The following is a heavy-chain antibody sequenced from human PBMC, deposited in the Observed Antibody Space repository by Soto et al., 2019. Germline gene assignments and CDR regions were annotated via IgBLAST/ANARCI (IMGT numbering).Heavy chain of an antibody. V-gene: IGHV3-48*01. CDR1: GFTFSSYS. D-gene: IGHD2-15*01. Sequence: EVQLVESGGGLVQPGGSLRLSCAASGFTFSSYSMNWVRQAPGKGLEWVSYISSSSSTIYYADSVKGRFTISRDNAKYSRYLQMNRLRAEDTAVYYCASQSSELLLFASWGQGTLVTVSS. CDR3: ASQSSELLLFAS. CDR2: ISSSSSTI. J-gene: IGHJ4*02.